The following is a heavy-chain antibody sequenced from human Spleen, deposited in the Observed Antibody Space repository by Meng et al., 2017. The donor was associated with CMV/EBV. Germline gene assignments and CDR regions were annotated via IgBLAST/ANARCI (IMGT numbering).Heavy chain of an antibody. J-gene: IGHJ4*02. V-gene: IGHV3-21*01. Sequence: GESLKISCAASGFTFTTYTMHWVRQAPGKGLEWVSSITRSSRYINHADSVKGRFTIYSDNAKNSVFLQMNSLSGEDTAIYYFARVRYYDSSGTPGNCDYWGQGTLVTVSS. D-gene: IGHD3-22*01. CDR3: ARVRYYDSSGTPGNCDY. CDR1: GFTFTTYT. CDR2: ITRSSRYI.